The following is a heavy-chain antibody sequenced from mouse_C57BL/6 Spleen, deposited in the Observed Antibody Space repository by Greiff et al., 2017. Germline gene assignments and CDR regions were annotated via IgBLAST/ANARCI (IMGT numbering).Heavy chain of an antibody. CDR3: ARIDGSSHYYAMDY. V-gene: IGHV1-42*01. J-gene: IGHJ4*01. Sequence: VQLQQSGPELVKPGASVKISCKASGYSFTGYYMNWVKQSPEKSLEWIGEINPSTGGTTYNQKFKAKATLTVDKSSSTAYMQLKSLTSEDSAVYYCARIDGSSHYYAMDYWGQGTSVTVSS. D-gene: IGHD1-1*01. CDR1: GYSFTGYY. CDR2: INPSTGGT.